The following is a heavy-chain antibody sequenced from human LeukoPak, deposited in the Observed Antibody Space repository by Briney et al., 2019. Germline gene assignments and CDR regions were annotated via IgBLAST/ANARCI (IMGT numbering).Heavy chain of an antibody. V-gene: IGHV1-69*13. J-gene: IGHJ6*02. Sequence: SVNVSCKASGGTFSSYAISWVRQAPGQGLEWMGGIIPIFGTANYAQKFQGRVTITADESTSTAYMELSSLRSEDTAVYYCARSGPTYYYDSSGYYPSGMDVWGQGTTVTVSS. CDR2: IIPIFGTA. D-gene: IGHD3-22*01. CDR1: GGTFSSYA. CDR3: ARSGPTYYYDSSGYYPSGMDV.